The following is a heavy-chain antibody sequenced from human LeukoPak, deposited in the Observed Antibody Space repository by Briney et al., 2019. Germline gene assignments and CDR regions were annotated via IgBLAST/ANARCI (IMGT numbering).Heavy chain of an antibody. J-gene: IGHJ4*02. Sequence: GESLRLSCTTSGFAFDDFAMSWVRQPAGKGLERVGFIRRRAYGGAAEYAASVKGRFIISRDDSKGIAYLQMNSLKTEDTAVYYCSRNGLVDFDYWGQGSRVIVS. CDR2: IRRRAYGGAA. CDR3: SRNGLVDFDY. CDR1: GFAFDDFA. V-gene: IGHV3-49*04.